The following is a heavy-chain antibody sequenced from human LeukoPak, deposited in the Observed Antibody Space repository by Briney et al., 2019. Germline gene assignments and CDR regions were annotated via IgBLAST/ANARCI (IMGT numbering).Heavy chain of an antibody. D-gene: IGHD4-11*01. Sequence: ASVKVSCKASGYTFTSYDINWVRQATGQGLEWMGWMNPNSGNTGYAQKFQGRVTMTRNTSISTAYMGLSSLRSEDTAVYYCARSRATVTTYYFDHWGQGTLVTVSS. CDR3: ARSRATVTTYYFDH. CDR1: GYTFTSYD. V-gene: IGHV1-8*01. J-gene: IGHJ4*02. CDR2: MNPNSGNT.